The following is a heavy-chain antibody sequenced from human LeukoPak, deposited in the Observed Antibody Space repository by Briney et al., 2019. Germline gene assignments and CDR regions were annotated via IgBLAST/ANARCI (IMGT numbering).Heavy chain of an antibody. Sequence: ASVKVSCKASGYTFTGYYMHWVRQAPGQGPEWMGRINPNSGGTNYAQKFQGRVTMTRDTSISTAYMELSRLRSDDTAVYYCAREEYDYVWGSYPSTNFDYWGQGTLVTVSS. J-gene: IGHJ4*02. CDR2: INPNSGGT. CDR1: GYTFTGYY. V-gene: IGHV1-2*06. D-gene: IGHD3-16*02. CDR3: AREEYDYVWGSYPSTNFDY.